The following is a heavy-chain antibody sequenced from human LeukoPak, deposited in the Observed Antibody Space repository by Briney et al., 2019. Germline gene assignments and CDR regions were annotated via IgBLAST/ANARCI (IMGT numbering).Heavy chain of an antibody. CDR3: VSAYGGLLDY. J-gene: IGHJ4*02. CDR1: GFTFSSYE. V-gene: IGHV3-48*03. CDR2: ISGSGTTI. Sequence: GGSLRFSCAASGFTFSSYEMNWVRQVPGKGLEWVSCISGSGTTIYYADSVKGRFTISRDNAKNSLYLQMNSLRAEDTAVYYCVSAYGGLLDYWGQGTLVTVSS. D-gene: IGHD3-16*01.